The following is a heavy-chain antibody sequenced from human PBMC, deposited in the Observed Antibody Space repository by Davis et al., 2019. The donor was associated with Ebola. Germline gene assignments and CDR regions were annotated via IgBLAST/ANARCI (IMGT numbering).Heavy chain of an antibody. CDR3: AREREVPAARMDV. CDR2: IYYSGST. CDR1: SGSINNYY. Sequence: SETLSLTCTVSSGSINNYYWSWIRQPPGKGLEWIGSIYYSGSTYYNPSLKSRVTISVDTSKNQFSLKLSSVTAADTAVYYCAREREVPAARMDVWGQGTTVTVSS. J-gene: IGHJ6*02. V-gene: IGHV4-59*05. D-gene: IGHD2-2*01.